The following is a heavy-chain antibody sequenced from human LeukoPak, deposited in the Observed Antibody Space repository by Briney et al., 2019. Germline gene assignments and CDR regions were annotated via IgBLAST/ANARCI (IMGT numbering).Heavy chain of an antibody. D-gene: IGHD6-19*01. Sequence: ASAKVSCKASGYTFTSYYMRWVRQAPGQGLEWMGIINPSGGSTSYAQKFQGRVTMTRDTSTSTVYMELSSLRSEDTAVYYCARTRAVAADAFDIWGQGTMVTVSS. CDR1: GYTFTSYY. CDR2: INPSGGST. J-gene: IGHJ3*02. CDR3: ARTRAVAADAFDI. V-gene: IGHV1-46*01.